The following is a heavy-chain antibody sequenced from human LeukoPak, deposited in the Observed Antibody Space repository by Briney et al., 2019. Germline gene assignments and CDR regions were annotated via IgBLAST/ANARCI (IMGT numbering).Heavy chain of an antibody. Sequence: GGSLRLSCAASGFTFSSYAMNWVRQAPGKGLEWVSAISGSGGSTYSADSVKGRFTISRDNSKNTLYLQMNSLRAEDTAIYYCAKDQAFTPPNWFDPWGQGTLVTVSS. CDR3: AKDQAFTPPNWFDP. CDR1: GFTFSSYA. CDR2: ISGSGGST. V-gene: IGHV3-23*01. J-gene: IGHJ5*02. D-gene: IGHD3-3*02.